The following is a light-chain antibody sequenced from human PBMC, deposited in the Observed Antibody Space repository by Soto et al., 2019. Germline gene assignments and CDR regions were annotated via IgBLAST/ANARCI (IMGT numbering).Light chain of an antibody. J-gene: IGLJ1*01. CDR1: FSNIGDNA. CDR3: AAWDDSLNAL. V-gene: IGLV1-44*01. Sequence: QSVLTLPPSLSATPGQRGNISCSGSFSNIGDNAVNWYQQLPGAAPKLLIYLNDQRPSGVPDRFSGSKSGTSAFLAISGLQSEDEADYYCAAWDDSLNALFGTGTKV. CDR2: LND.